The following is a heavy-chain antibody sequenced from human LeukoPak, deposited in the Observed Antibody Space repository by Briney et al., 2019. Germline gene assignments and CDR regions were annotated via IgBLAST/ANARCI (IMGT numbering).Heavy chain of an antibody. CDR1: GFTFSRYS. D-gene: IGHD6-19*01. CDR3: AKGVLGQWLVDAFDI. Sequence: GGSLRLSCAASGFTFSRYSMNWVRQAPGKGLEWVSSISSSSSYIYYADSLKGRFTISRDNARNSLYLQMNSLRAEDTAVYYCAKGVLGQWLVDAFDIWGQGTMVTVSS. J-gene: IGHJ3*02. V-gene: IGHV3-21*01. CDR2: ISSSSSYI.